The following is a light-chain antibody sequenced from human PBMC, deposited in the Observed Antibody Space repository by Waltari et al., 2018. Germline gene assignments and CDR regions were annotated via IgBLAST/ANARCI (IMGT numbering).Light chain of an antibody. CDR2: VNSDGSH. CDR3: QTGGFGIWV. CDR1: SGHSSYA. J-gene: IGLJ3*02. Sequence: QLMLTQSPSASASLGASVKLTYTLSSGHSSYAIAWHQQQPEKGPRYLMKVNSDGSHIQGDGIPDRFSGSSSGAERYLTISSLQSEDEADYYCQTGGFGIWVFGGGTKLTVL. V-gene: IGLV4-69*01.